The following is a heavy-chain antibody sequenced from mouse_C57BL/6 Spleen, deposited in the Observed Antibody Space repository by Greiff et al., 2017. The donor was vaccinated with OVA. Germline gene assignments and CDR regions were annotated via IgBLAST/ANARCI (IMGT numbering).Heavy chain of an antibody. Sequence: QVQLKESGAELAKPGASVKLSCQASGYTFTSYWMHWVKQRPGQGLEWIGYINPSSGYTKYNQKFKDKATLTADKSSSTAYMQLSSLTYEDSAVDYCATMITPYYFDYWGQGTTLTVSS. D-gene: IGHD2-4*01. CDR3: ATMITPYYFDY. J-gene: IGHJ2*01. CDR2: INPSSGYT. V-gene: IGHV1-7*01. CDR1: GYTFTSYW.